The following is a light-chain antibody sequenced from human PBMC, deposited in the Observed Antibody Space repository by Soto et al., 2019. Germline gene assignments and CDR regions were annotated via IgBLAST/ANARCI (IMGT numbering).Light chain of an antibody. CDR3: QSYDSSPSGYV. CDR1: RSNIGGNYD. V-gene: IGLV1-40*01. Sequence: QSVLTQPPSVSGAPGQRVTISCTGSRSNIGGNYDVHWYQHLPGRAPKLLIFANNNRPSGVPDRFSGSKSGTSASLAIAGLQAEDEADYYCQSYDSSPSGYVFGTGTKVTVL. J-gene: IGLJ1*01. CDR2: ANN.